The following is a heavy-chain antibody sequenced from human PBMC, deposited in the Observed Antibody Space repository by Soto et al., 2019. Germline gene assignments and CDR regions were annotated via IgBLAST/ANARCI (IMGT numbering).Heavy chain of an antibody. CDR2: IYPGDSDT. J-gene: IGHJ3*02. V-gene: IGHV5-51*01. Sequence: GESLKISCKGAGYSFTSYWIGWGRQMPGKGLEWMGIIYPGDSDTRSSPSLPGQVTISADKSISTACLQWSSLKASDTAMYYCARPNVAVGGKSVTDAFAIWGQGTMVTVSS. CDR1: GYSFTSYW. CDR3: ARPNVAVGGKSVTDAFAI. D-gene: IGHD6-19*01.